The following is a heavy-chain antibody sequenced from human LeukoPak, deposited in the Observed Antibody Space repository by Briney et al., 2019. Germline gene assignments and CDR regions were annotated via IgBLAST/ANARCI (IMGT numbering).Heavy chain of an antibody. D-gene: IGHD2-15*01. Sequence: ASVKVSCKPSGYTFTSFGISWVRQAPGQGLEWMGWIGAYNGDTNYAQKFQGRVTMTTDTSTSTAYMDLRSLRSDDTAVYYCTRDHCRGDNCPSFNYWGQGTLVTVSS. CDR2: IGAYNGDT. J-gene: IGHJ4*02. CDR3: TRDHCRGDNCPSFNY. V-gene: IGHV1-18*04. CDR1: GYTFTSFG.